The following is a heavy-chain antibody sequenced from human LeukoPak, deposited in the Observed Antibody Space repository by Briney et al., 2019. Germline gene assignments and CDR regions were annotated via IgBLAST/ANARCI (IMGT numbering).Heavy chain of an antibody. J-gene: IGHJ4*02. D-gene: IGHD3-10*01. Sequence: GASVKVSCKASGYTFTTYYIHWARQAPGQGLEWMGWINPNSGDTNYAQKFHGRVTMTRDTSFSTAYMELSSLRSDDTAVYYCAREKYYGSGSYVWGQGTLVTVSS. CDR3: AREKYYGSGSYV. CDR1: GYTFTTYY. CDR2: INPNSGDT. V-gene: IGHV1-2*02.